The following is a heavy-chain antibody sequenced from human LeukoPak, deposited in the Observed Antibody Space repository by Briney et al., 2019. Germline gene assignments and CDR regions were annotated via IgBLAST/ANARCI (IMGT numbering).Heavy chain of an antibody. V-gene: IGHV4-34*01. CDR1: GGSFSGYY. CDR3: ARGPYYYDSSGHGYYFDY. CDR2: INHSGST. D-gene: IGHD3-22*01. J-gene: IGHJ4*02. Sequence: SETLSLTCVVYGGSFSGYYWSWIRQPPGKGLEWIGEINHSGSTNYNPSLKSRVTISVDTSKNQFSLKLSSVTAADTAVYYCARGPYYYDSSGHGYYFDYWGQGTLVTVSS.